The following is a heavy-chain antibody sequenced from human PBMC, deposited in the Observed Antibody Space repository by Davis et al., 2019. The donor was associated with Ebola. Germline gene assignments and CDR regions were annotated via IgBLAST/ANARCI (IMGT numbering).Heavy chain of an antibody. CDR1: GGSISSGGYY. D-gene: IGHD2-21*01. V-gene: IGHV4-61*08. Sequence: PSETLSLTCTVSGGSISSGGYYWSWIRQPPGKGLEWIGYIYYSGSTNYNPSLKSRVTISVDTSKNQFSLKLSSVTAADTAVYYCARGRYSGLTRRGFYYYYYMDVWGKGTTVTVSS. J-gene: IGHJ6*03. CDR2: IYYSGST. CDR3: ARGRYSGLTRRGFYYYYYMDV.